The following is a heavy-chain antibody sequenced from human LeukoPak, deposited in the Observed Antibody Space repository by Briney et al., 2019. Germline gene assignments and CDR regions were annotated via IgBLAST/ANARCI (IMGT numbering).Heavy chain of an antibody. Sequence: GGSLRLSCAASGFTFSNAWMSWVRQAPGKGLEWVGRIKSKTDGGTTDYAAPVKGRFTISRDDSKNTLYLQMNSLKTEDTAVYYCAKGNRGVGKIFGVVRPSKTPGLDYWGQGTLVTVSS. D-gene: IGHD3-3*01. V-gene: IGHV3-15*01. CDR2: IKSKTDGGTT. CDR3: AKGNRGVGKIFGVVRPSKTPGLDY. J-gene: IGHJ4*02. CDR1: GFTFSNAW.